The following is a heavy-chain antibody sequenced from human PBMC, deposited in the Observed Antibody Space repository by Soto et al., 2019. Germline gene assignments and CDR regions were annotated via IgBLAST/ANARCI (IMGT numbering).Heavy chain of an antibody. Sequence: GGSLGLSCAASGFTFSSYAMSWVRQAPGKGLEWVSAISGSSASTYYADSVKGRFTISRDNAKNSLYLQVSSLRAEDTAVYYCARGPGYCSATSCYFYFDDWGQGTLVTVSS. V-gene: IGHV3-23*01. CDR2: ISGSSAST. J-gene: IGHJ4*02. CDR3: ARGPGYCSATSCYFYFDD. D-gene: IGHD2-2*01. CDR1: GFTFSSYA.